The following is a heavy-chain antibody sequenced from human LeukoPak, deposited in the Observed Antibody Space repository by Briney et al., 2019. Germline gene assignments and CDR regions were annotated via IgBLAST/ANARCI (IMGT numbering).Heavy chain of an antibody. J-gene: IGHJ4*02. Sequence: ASQTLSLTCTVSGGSISSGGYYWSWIRQHPGKGLEWIGYIYYSGSTYYNPSLKSRVTISVDTSKNQFSLKLSPVTAADTAVYHCAAHDYGDYTEDYWGQGTLVTVSS. CDR3: AAHDYGDYTEDY. D-gene: IGHD4-17*01. CDR1: GGSISSGGYY. CDR2: IYYSGST. V-gene: IGHV4-31*03.